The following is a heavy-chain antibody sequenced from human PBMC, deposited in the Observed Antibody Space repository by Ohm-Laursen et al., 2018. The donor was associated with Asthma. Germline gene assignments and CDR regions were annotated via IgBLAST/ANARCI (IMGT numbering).Heavy chain of an antibody. CDR2: IKEDGSEE. Sequence: SLRLSCAASGLTFSSYWMTWVRQAPGKGPEWVAHIKEDGSEESYLASVKGRFTISRDNAKNSLYLQMNSLRAEDTAVYYCARGEVPVYYYGLDDWGQGTTVTVSS. V-gene: IGHV3-7*02. CDR1: GLTFSSYW. CDR3: ARGEVPVYYYGLDD. J-gene: IGHJ6*02. D-gene: IGHD3-10*01.